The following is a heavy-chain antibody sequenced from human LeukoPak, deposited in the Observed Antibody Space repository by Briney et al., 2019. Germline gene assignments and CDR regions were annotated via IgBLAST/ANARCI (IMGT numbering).Heavy chain of an antibody. D-gene: IGHD6-19*01. CDR1: GGSISSSSYY. Sequence: SDTLSLTCTLSGGSISSSSYYWGWIRQPPRKGLEWIGEINHSGSTNYNPSLKSRVTISVDTSKNQFSLKLSSVTAADTAVYYCARGRAEQWLVINLWVDPWGQGTLVTVSS. J-gene: IGHJ5*02. V-gene: IGHV4-39*07. CDR3: ARGRAEQWLVINLWVDP. CDR2: INHSGST.